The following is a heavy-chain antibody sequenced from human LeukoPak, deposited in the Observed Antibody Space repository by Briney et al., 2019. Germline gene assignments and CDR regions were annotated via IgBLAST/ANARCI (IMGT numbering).Heavy chain of an antibody. V-gene: IGHV4-59*10. D-gene: IGHD5-12*01. CDR1: GGSFSGYY. J-gene: IGHJ4*02. CDR2: IYTSGST. Sequence: SETLSLTCAVYGGSFSGYYWSWIRQPAGKGLEWIGRIYTSGSTNYNLSLKSRVTMSVDTSKNQFSLKLSSVTAADTAVYYCARGGGYDSDYWGQGTLVTVSS. CDR3: ARGGGYDSDY.